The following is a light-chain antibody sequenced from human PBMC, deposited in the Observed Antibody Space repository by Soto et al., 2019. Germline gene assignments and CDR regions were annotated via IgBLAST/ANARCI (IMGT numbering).Light chain of an antibody. Sequence: DIQMTQSPSTLSASVGDRVTITCRASQSTSTWLAWYQQRPGKTPKLLISEASKLESGVPSRFSGRSSGTEFPLTISSLQPDDFATDYCQQYITYPYAFGQGTKVEIK. CDR3: QQYITYPYA. J-gene: IGKJ1*01. CDR1: QSTSTW. V-gene: IGKV1-5*03. CDR2: EAS.